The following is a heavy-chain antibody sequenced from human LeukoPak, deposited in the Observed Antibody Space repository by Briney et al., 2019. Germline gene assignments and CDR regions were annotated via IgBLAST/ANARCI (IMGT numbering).Heavy chain of an antibody. CDR3: ARVSRRSSAVPLLDY. CDR1: GYTFTGYY. J-gene: IGHJ4*02. V-gene: IGHV1-2*02. CDR2: INPNSGGT. D-gene: IGHD3-16*02. Sequence: ASVKVSCKASGYTFTGYYMHWVRQAPGQGLEWMGWINPNSGGTNYAQKFQGRVTMTRDTSISTAYMELSRLRSDDTAVYYCARVSRRSSAVPLLDYWGQGTLVTVSS.